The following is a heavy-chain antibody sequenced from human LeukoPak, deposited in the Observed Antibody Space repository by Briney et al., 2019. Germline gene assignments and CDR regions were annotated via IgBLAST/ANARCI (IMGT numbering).Heavy chain of an antibody. CDR2: IIPIFGIA. J-gene: IGHJ4*02. CDR1: GGTFSSYA. Sequence: GASVTVSCKASGGTFSSYAISWVRQAPGQGLEWMGRIIPIFGIANYAQKFQGRVTITADKSTGTAYMELSSLRSEDTAVYYCARADGYNLDYWGQGTLVTVSS. D-gene: IGHD5-24*01. V-gene: IGHV1-69*04. CDR3: ARADGYNLDY.